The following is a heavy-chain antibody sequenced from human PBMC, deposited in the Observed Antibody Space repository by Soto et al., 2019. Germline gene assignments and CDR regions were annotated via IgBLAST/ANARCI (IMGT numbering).Heavy chain of an antibody. Sequence: ASGKVSCKTSGYTFTSFGVSWVRQAPGQGLEWMGWISGYNGNTNYAQKRQGRVTMTTDTSTSTAYMELMSLRSDDTAVYYWATVHLKSSCYGPYYFHYWRQGPLVTVSS. CDR3: ATVHLKSSCYGPYYFHY. V-gene: IGHV1-18*04. CDR2: ISGYNGNT. J-gene: IGHJ4*02. CDR1: GYTFTSFG. D-gene: IGHD5-12*01.